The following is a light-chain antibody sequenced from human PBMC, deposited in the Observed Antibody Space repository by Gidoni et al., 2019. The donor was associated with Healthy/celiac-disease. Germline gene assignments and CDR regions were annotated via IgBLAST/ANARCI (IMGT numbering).Light chain of an antibody. Sequence: DIVLTQSPGTLSLSPGERATLSCRANQSVSSSYLAWYQQKPGQAPRLLNYGASSRATGIPDRFSGSGSGTDFTLTISRLEPEDFAVYYCQQYGSSRFTFGPGTKVDIK. CDR3: QQYGSSRFT. V-gene: IGKV3-20*01. CDR2: GAS. CDR1: QSVSSSY. J-gene: IGKJ3*01.